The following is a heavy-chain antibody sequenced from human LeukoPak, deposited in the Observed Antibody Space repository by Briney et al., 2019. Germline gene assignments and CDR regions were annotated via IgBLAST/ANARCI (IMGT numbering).Heavy chain of an antibody. Sequence: GGSLRLSCAASGFTFSSYGMHWVRQAPGKGLEWVAFIRYDGSNKYYAGSVKGRFTISRENAKNSLYLQMNSLRAGDTAVYYCARDSDDAFDIWGQGTMVTVSS. CDR3: ARDSDDAFDI. CDR1: GFTFSSYG. CDR2: IRYDGSNK. J-gene: IGHJ3*02. V-gene: IGHV3-30*02.